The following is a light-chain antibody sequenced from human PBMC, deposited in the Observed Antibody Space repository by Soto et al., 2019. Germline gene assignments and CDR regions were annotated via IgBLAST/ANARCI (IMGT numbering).Light chain of an antibody. Sequence: QSVLTQPRSVSGAPGQRVTISCTGSSSNIGAGYDVHWYQQLPGTAPKLLIYGNSNRPSGVPDRFSGSKSGTSASLAITGLQAEDEADYCCQSYDSSLSGPYVVFGGGTKLTVL. V-gene: IGLV1-40*01. CDR3: QSYDSSLSGPYVV. CDR2: GNS. CDR1: SSNIGAGYD. J-gene: IGLJ2*01.